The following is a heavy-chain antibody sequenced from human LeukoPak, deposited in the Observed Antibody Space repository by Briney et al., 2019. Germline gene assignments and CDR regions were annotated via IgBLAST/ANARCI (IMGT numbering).Heavy chain of an antibody. V-gene: IGHV1-18*01. CDR3: ARDSTFPYSSSWYALYYCYGMDV. CDR2: ISAYNGNT. Sequence: ASVKVSCKASGYTFTSCGISWVRQAPGQGLEWMGWISAYNGNTSYAQKLQGRVTMTTDTSTSTAYMELRSLRSDDTAVYYCARDSTFPYSSSWYALYYCYGMDVWGQGTTVTVSS. CDR1: GYTFTSCG. J-gene: IGHJ6*02. D-gene: IGHD6-13*01.